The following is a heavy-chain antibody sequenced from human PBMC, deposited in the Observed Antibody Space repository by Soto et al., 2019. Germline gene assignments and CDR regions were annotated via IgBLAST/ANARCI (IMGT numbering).Heavy chain of an antibody. J-gene: IGHJ3*01. CDR3: AREYGIGRAAFDF. D-gene: IGHD2-15*01. CDR1: GFTFSSYA. V-gene: IGHV3-30-3*01. CDR2: ISYDGSNK. Sequence: QVQLVESGGGVVQPGRSLRLSCAASGFTFSSYAMHWVRQAPGKGLEWVAVISYDGSNKYYADSVKGRFTISRDNSKNTLYLQMNSLRADDTAVYYCAREYGIGRAAFDFWGXXXX.